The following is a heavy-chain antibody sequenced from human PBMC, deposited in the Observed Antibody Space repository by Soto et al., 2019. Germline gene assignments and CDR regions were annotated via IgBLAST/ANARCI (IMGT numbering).Heavy chain of an antibody. J-gene: IGHJ6*02. CDR1: GVSISSYY. V-gene: IGHV4-59*01. CDR2: ILYSGST. CDR3: ARRGYSSGWDYYYGMEV. Sequence: SETLSLTCSVSGVSISSYYLSWIRQPPGKGLEWIGYILYSGSTNYSPSLKSRVTISVDTSKNQFSLKLTSVTAADTAVYYCARRGYSSGWDYYYGMEVWGQGTTVTVSS. D-gene: IGHD2-15*01.